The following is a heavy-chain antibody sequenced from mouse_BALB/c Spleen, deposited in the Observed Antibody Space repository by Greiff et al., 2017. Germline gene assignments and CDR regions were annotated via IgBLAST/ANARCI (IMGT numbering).Heavy chain of an antibody. CDR3: ARRDFTASFAY. V-gene: IGHV3-6*02. CDR1: GYSITSGYY. Sequence: EVQLQESGPGLVKPSQSLSLTCSVTGYSITSGYYWNWIRQFPGNKLEWMGYISYDGSNNYNPSLKNRISITRDTSKNQFFLKLNSVTTEDTATYYCARRDFTASFAYWGQGTLVTVSA. CDR2: ISYDGSN. J-gene: IGHJ3*01. D-gene: IGHD1-2*01.